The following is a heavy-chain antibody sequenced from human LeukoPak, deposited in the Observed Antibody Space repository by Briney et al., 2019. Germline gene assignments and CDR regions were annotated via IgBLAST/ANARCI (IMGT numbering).Heavy chain of an antibody. CDR1: GGSISSYY. J-gene: IGHJ2*01. CDR2: IYYSGST. D-gene: IGHD2-2*01. V-gene: IGHV4-59*01. Sequence: SETLSLTCTVSGGSISSYYWSWIRQPPGKGLEWIGYIYYSGSTNYNPSLKSRVTISVDTSKNQFSLKLSSVTAADTAVYYCARDKGNIVVVPAAPDWYFDLWGRGTLVTVSS. CDR3: ARDKGNIVVVPAAPDWYFDL.